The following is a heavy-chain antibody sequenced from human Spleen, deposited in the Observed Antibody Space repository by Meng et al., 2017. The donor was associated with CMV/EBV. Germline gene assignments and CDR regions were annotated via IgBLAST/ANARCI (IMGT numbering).Heavy chain of an antibody. CDR2: INPNSGGT. D-gene: IGHD2-2*01. J-gene: IGHJ6*02. CDR1: GGTFSSYA. V-gene: IGHV1-2*02. CDR3: ARSYCSSTSCLLYYYYGMDV. Sequence: ASVKVSCKASGGTFSSYAISWVRQAPGQGLEWMGWINPNSGGTNYAQKFQGRVTMTRDTSISTAYMELSRLRSDDTAVYYCARSYCSSTSCLLYYYYGMDVWGQGTTVTVSS.